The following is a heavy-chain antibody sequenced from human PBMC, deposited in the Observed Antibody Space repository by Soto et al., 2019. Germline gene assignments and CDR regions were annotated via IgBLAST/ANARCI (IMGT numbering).Heavy chain of an antibody. D-gene: IGHD3-3*01. V-gene: IGHV4-31*03. CDR3: ASSDFWSGYYPSYYYYGMDV. CDR2: IYYSGST. CDR1: GGSISSGGYY. Sequence: SETLSLTCTVSGGSISSGGYYWSWIRQHPGKGLEWIGYIYYSGSTYYNPSLKSRVTISVDTSKNQFSLKLSSVTAADTAVYYCASSDFWSGYYPSYYYYGMDVWRQGTTVTVSS. J-gene: IGHJ6*02.